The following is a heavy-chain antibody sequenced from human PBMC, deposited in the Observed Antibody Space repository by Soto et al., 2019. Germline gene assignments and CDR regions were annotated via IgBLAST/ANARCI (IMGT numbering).Heavy chain of an antibody. CDR2: ISYDGSNK. CDR1: GFTFSSYG. D-gene: IGHD2-15*01. CDR3: AKDLCSGGSCYPPGDDYMDV. J-gene: IGHJ6*03. V-gene: IGHV3-30*18. Sequence: QVQLVESGGGVVQPGRSLRLSCAASGFTFSSYGMHWVRQAPGQGLEWVAVISYDGSNKYYADSVKVRFTISRDNSKNTLYLQMNSLRAEDTAVYYCAKDLCSGGSCYPPGDDYMDVWGKGTTVTVSS.